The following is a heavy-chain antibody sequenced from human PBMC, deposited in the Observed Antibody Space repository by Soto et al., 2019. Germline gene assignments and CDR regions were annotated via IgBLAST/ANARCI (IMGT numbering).Heavy chain of an antibody. D-gene: IGHD6-13*01. CDR3: VAAHTSSWYDH. CDR1: GFSFSSYA. CDR2: IRGSIGTT. V-gene: IGHV3-23*01. Sequence: GGSLRLSCAASGFSFSSYAMSWVRQVPGKGLEWVSSIRGSIGTTYYADSVKGRFTISRDNSMNTLYLQMNTLRAEDTAVYYCVAAHTSSWYDHWGQGTLVTVSS. J-gene: IGHJ5*02.